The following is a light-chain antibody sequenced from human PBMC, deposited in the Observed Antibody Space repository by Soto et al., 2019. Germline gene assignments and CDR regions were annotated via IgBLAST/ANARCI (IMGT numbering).Light chain of an antibody. CDR1: QDIDNY. J-gene: IGKJ4*01. CDR3: QQYDSLPLT. Sequence: DIQMTQSPPSLSASVGDRVTITCQASQDIDNYLNWYQHKPGSPPKLLIHDVSNLEIGGPSRFSGSGSGTEFTFTISRLHPEDIGIYYCQQYDSLPLTFGGGTKVQIK. CDR2: DVS. V-gene: IGKV1-33*01.